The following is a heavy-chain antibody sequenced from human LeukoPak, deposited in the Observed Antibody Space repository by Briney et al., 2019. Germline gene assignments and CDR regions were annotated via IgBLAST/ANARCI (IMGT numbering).Heavy chain of an antibody. V-gene: IGHV4-31*03. CDR3: ARRSSIVNSPLNY. Sequence: SETLSLTCTVSGGSISSGGYYWSWIRQHPGKGLEWIGYIYYSGSTYYNPSLKSRVTISVDTSKNQFSLKLSSVTAADTAVYYCARRSSIVNSPLNYWGQGTLVTVSS. J-gene: IGHJ4*02. CDR1: GGSISSGGYY. D-gene: IGHD1-26*01. CDR2: IYYSGST.